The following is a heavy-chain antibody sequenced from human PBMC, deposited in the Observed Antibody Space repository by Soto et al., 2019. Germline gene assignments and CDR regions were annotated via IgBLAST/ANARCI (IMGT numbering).Heavy chain of an antibody. V-gene: IGHV4-59*08. D-gene: IGHD2-15*01. CDR3: ARLGRYCIFFFQAEDGIRDYVPVSAFLLNRSSDL. Sequence: PKKGLEWIGYIYYSGSTNYNPSLKSRVTISVNTSKNHSSLKLSSVTAADTAVYYCARLGRYCIFFFQAEDGIRDYVPVSAFLLNRSSDL. CDR2: IYYSGST. J-gene: IGHJ2*01.